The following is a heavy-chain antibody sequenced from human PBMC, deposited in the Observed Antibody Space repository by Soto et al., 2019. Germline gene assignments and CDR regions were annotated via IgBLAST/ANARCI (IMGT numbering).Heavy chain of an antibody. V-gene: IGHV5-51*01. J-gene: IGHJ4*02. D-gene: IGHD3-22*01. CDR2: IYPGDSDT. Sequence: RGESLKISCKGSGYSFTSYWIGWVRQMPGKGLEWMGIIYPGDSDTRYSPSFQGQVTISADKSISTAYLQWSSLKASDTAMYYCARRGYYYDSSGYYPAAIDYWGQGTLVTVSS. CDR1: GYSFTSYW. CDR3: ARRGYYYDSSGYYPAAIDY.